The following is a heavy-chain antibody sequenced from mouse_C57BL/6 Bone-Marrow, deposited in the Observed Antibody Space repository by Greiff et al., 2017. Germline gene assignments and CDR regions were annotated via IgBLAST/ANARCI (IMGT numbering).Heavy chain of an antibody. V-gene: IGHV1-82*01. Sequence: VQLQESGPELVKPGASVKISCKASGYAFSSSWMNWVKQRPGKGLEWIGRIYPGDGDTNYNGKFKGKATLTADKSSSTAYMQLSSLTSEDSAVYFCARPPFYYYGSSYGAMDYWGQGTSVTVSS. CDR2: IYPGDGDT. J-gene: IGHJ4*01. D-gene: IGHD1-1*01. CDR3: ARPPFYYYGSSYGAMDY. CDR1: GYAFSSSW.